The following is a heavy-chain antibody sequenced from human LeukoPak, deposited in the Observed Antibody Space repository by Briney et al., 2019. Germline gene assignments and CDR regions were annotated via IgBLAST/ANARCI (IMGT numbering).Heavy chain of an antibody. CDR2: INSDGSST. Sequence: GGSLRLSCAASGFTFSSYWMHWVRQAPGKGLVWVSRINSDGSSTSYADSVKGRFAISRDNAKNTLYLQMNRLRAEDTAVYYCARSSTSGYYDFWSGYYTSHPDYWGQGTLVTVPS. D-gene: IGHD3-3*01. J-gene: IGHJ4*02. CDR3: ARSSTSGYYDFWSGYYTSHPDY. CDR1: GFTFSSYW. V-gene: IGHV3-74*01.